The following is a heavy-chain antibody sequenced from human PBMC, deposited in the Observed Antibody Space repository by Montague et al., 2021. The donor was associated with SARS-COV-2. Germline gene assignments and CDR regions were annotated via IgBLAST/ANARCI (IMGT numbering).Heavy chain of an antibody. CDR3: ARATLYLDV. Sequence: SLRLSCAASGFTFSAYCMSWVRQAPGKGLEWVANIKNDESKKNYVDSVKGRFTISRDNAKNTLYLQVNSLRAEDTAVYYCARATLYLDVWGKGTTVTVSS. CDR2: IKNDESKK. CDR1: GFTFSAYC. J-gene: IGHJ6*03. D-gene: IGHD4-17*01. V-gene: IGHV3-7*01.